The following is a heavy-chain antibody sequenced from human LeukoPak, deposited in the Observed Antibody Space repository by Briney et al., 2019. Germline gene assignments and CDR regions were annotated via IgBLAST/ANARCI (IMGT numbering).Heavy chain of an antibody. D-gene: IGHD6-19*01. Sequence: GRSLRLSCAASGFTFSGHGMHWIRQAPGKGLEWVAVIWHDGSKQLYADSVKGRFSISRDDSTSTLYLQMHSLRAEDTAVYYCAREDSSGWFSAYWGQGALVTVSS. CDR1: GFTFSGHG. CDR2: IWHDGSKQ. CDR3: AREDSSGWFSAY. J-gene: IGHJ4*02. V-gene: IGHV3-33*01.